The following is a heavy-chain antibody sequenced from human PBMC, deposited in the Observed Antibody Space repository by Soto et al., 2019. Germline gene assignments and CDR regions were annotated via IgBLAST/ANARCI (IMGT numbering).Heavy chain of an antibody. CDR3: AKAESSGSYYSLDY. D-gene: IGHD6-19*01. Sequence: EVQLVESGGGLVQPGKSLRLSCAASGFTFDDYAMHWVRQVPGKGLEWVSGLSWNSGTIDYADSVKGRFTISRDNAKTSLHLQMNSLKPEGTAFYYCAKAESSGSYYSLDYWGQGTLVTVSS. V-gene: IGHV3-9*01. CDR1: GFTFDDYA. J-gene: IGHJ4*02. CDR2: LSWNSGTI.